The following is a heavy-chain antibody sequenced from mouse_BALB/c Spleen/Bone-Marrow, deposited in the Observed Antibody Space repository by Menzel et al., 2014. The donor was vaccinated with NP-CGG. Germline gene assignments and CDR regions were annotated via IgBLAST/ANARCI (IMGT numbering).Heavy chain of an antibody. CDR3: AREGSYDGCSGHFDY. CDR1: GYSFTSYT. CDR2: IGPSSAYS. Sequence: VQLQESGAELARPGASVRMSCKASGYSFTSYTMHWLNQRPGQCLEWTAYIGPSSAYSNYNQKFKDKATLTADRSSSTAYMQLNRVRSDDSAVYYCAREGSYDGCSGHFDYWGPGTTLTVSS. D-gene: IGHD2-3*01. J-gene: IGHJ2*01. V-gene: IGHV1-4*01.